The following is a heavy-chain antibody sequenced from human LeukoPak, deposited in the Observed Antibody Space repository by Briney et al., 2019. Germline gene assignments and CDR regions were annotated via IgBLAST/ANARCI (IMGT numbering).Heavy chain of an antibody. V-gene: IGHV4-59*01. Sequence: SETLSLTCTASGGSISSYYWSWIRQPPGKGLEWIGYTYYSGSTNYNPSHKSRVTISVDTSKNQFSLKLSSVTAADAAVYYCAREEYEILTGSFNWFDPWGQGTLVTVSS. CDR3: AREEYEILTGSFNWFDP. D-gene: IGHD3-9*01. CDR1: GGSISSYY. CDR2: TYYSGST. J-gene: IGHJ5*02.